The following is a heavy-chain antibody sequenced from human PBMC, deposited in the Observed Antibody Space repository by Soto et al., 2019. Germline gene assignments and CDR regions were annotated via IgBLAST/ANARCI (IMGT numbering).Heavy chain of an antibody. Sequence: EVQLVESGGGLVQPGRSLRLSCAASGFTFDDYAMHWVRQAPGKGLEWGSGISWNSGIIDYADSVKGRFTISRDNAKSSLYLQMNSLGAEDTALYYCAKGYSYGVLEPLGYWGQGTLVTVSS. CDR1: GFTFDDYA. CDR2: ISWNSGII. J-gene: IGHJ4*02. D-gene: IGHD5-18*01. CDR3: AKGYSYGVLEPLGY. V-gene: IGHV3-9*01.